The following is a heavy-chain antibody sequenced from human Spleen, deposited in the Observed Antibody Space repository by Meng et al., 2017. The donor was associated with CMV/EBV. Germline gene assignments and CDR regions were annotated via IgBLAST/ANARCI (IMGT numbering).Heavy chain of an antibody. Sequence: ASGSTIKCSRICWVRREPRERSEWMIWSSTYNGNTYYNQTVQRRVTMSTDTSTNKVSMALTTVTAEDTAVYFCARGDPISPDSFDHWGQGTLVTVSS. J-gene: IGHJ4*02. CDR3: ARGDPISPDSFDH. CDR2: SSTYNGNT. CDR1: GSTIKCSR. D-gene: IGHD1-14*01. V-gene: IGHV1-18*01.